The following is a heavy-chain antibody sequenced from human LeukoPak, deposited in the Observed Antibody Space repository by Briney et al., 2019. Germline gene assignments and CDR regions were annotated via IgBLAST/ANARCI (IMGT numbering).Heavy chain of an antibody. Sequence: SETLSLTCAVYGGSFSGYYWSWLRQPPGKGLEWIGEINHSGSTNYNPSLKSRLTISVDTSKNQFSLKLSSVTAADTAVYYCARLFGDDIVVVVAATSYFDYWGQGTLVTVSS. J-gene: IGHJ4*02. CDR1: GGSFSGYY. CDR3: ARLFGDDIVVVVAATSYFDY. CDR2: INHSGST. V-gene: IGHV4-34*01. D-gene: IGHD2-15*01.